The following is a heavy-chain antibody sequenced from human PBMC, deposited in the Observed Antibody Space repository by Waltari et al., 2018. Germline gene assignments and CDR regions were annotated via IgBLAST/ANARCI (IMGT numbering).Heavy chain of an antibody. CDR3: ARLEAEQWLGDY. CDR2: SSGDGAT. V-gene: IGHV3-74*01. Sequence: EVQLVESGGGLVQPGESLTLSCAASGFSFSNYVMHWVRQAPGKGLVWLSRSSGDGATYYTVSVEGRFTVSRDNARNTVFLQLNSLRGDDTAVYYCARLEAEQWLGDYWGQGTLVTVAS. D-gene: IGHD6-19*01. J-gene: IGHJ4*02. CDR1: GFSFSNYV.